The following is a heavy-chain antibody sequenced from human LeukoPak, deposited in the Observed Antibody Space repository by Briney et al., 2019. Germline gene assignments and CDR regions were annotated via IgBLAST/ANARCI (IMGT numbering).Heavy chain of an antibody. V-gene: IGHV4-30-2*01. CDR2: IYHSGST. Sequence: SETLSLTCAVSGGSISSGGYSWSWIRQPPGKGLEWIGYIYHSGSTYYNPSLKSRVTISVDRSKNQFSLKLSSVTAADTAVYYCARVSGVVTAIEFDYWRQGTLVTVSS. J-gene: IGHJ4*02. CDR1: GGSISSGGYS. D-gene: IGHD2-21*02. CDR3: ARVSGVVTAIEFDY.